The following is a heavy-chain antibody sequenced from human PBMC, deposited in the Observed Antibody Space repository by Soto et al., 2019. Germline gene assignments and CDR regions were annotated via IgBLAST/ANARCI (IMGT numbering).Heavy chain of an antibody. CDR1: GFTFSSYA. V-gene: IGHV3-30-3*01. CDR2: ISYDGSNK. CDR3: ARVMRGSSTSYYYYGMDV. J-gene: IGHJ6*02. D-gene: IGHD2-2*01. Sequence: GGSLRLSCAASGFTFSSYAMHWVRQAPGKGLEWVAVISYDGSNKYYADSVKGRFTISRDNSKNTLYLQMNSLRAEDTAVYYCARVMRGSSTSYYYYGMDVWGQGTTVTVSS.